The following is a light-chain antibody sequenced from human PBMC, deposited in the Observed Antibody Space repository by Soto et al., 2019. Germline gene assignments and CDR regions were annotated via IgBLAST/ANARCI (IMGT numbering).Light chain of an antibody. J-gene: IGKJ2*01. CDR2: AAS. V-gene: IGKV1-9*01. CDR3: QQLNSYPRGYT. Sequence: IQLTQSPSSLSASVGDRVTITCRASQGISSYLAWYQQKPGKAPKLLIYAASTLQSGVPSRFSGSGSGTDFTLTISNLQPEDFATYYCQQLNSYPRGYTFGQGTQLEIK. CDR1: QGISSY.